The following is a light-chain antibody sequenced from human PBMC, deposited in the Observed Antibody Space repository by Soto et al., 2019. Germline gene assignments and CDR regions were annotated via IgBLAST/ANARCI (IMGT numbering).Light chain of an antibody. Sequence: QSVLTQPASVSGSPGQSITIPCTGTSSDIGSYNYVSWYQQHPGKAPKLMTYDVSNRPSGISNRFSGSKSGNTASLTISGLQAEDEADYYCNSYTSSSTFVFGTGTKVTV. J-gene: IGLJ1*01. V-gene: IGLV2-14*01. CDR3: NSYTSSSTFV. CDR2: DVS. CDR1: SSDIGSYNY.